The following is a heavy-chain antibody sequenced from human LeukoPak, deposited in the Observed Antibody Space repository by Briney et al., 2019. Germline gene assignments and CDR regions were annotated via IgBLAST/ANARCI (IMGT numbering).Heavy chain of an antibody. CDR3: ARGYYGSGSYSTIDY. Sequence: EASVTVSCKASGYTFTGYYMHWVRQAPGQGLAWMGRINPNSGGPNYAHNFQGRVTMTRDTSISTAYMELSRLRSDDTAVYYCARGYYGSGSYSTIDYWGQGTLVTVSS. CDR1: GYTFTGYY. D-gene: IGHD3-10*01. V-gene: IGHV1-2*06. J-gene: IGHJ4*02. CDR2: INPNSGGP.